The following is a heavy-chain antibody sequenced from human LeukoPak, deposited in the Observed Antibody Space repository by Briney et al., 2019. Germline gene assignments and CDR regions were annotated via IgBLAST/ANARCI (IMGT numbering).Heavy chain of an antibody. Sequence: GGSLRLSCAGSGFTFSTFWMTWVRQAPGKGLEWAANINQDGSVKNYVDSVKGRFTISRDNAKNSLYLQMNSLRGDDTALYYCARGSGWLVHSWGQGTLVTISS. V-gene: IGHV3-7*01. CDR1: GFTFSTFW. J-gene: IGHJ4*02. CDR3: ARGSGWLVHS. CDR2: INQDGSVK. D-gene: IGHD6-19*01.